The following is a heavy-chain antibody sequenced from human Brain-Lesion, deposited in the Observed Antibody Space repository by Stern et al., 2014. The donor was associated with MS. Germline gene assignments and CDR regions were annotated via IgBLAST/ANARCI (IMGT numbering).Heavy chain of an antibody. J-gene: IGHJ4*02. V-gene: IGHV4-4*02. CDR2: SDHSGST. Sequence: QVQLVESGPGLVKPSGTLSLTCAVSGGSISSSNWWSWVRQSPGKGLEWIGESDHSGSTIYNPSLKGRVTVSVNRPKTRFPLTLRSVTAADTAVYFCARFPASRPHVFDSWGQGTLVTVSS. CDR3: ARFPASRPHVFDS. D-gene: IGHD6-13*01. CDR1: GGSISSSNW.